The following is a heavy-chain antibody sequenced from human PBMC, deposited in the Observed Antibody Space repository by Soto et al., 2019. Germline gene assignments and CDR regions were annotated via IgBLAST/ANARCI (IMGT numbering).Heavy chain of an antibody. CDR2: IYYSGST. CDR3: ARVILAAAGTFYYGMDV. J-gene: IGHJ6*02. D-gene: IGHD6-13*01. V-gene: IGHV4-31*03. CDR1: GGSISSGGYY. Sequence: QVQLQESGPGLVKPSQTLSRTCTVSGGSISSGGYYWSWIRQHPGKGLEWIGYIYYSGSTYYNPSLKSRVTTSVDTSKNQFSLKLSSVNAADTAVYYCARVILAAAGTFYYGMDVWGQGATVTVSS.